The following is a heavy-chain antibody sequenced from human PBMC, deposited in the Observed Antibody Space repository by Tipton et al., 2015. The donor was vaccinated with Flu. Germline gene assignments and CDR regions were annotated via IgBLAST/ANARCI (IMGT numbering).Heavy chain of an antibody. CDR2: IKQDGSEK. V-gene: IGHV3-7*01. Sequence: SLRLSCVASGFTLSSYWMSWVRQAPGKGLEWVANIKQDGSEKYYVDSVKGRFTISRDNAKNSLYLQMNSLRAEDTAVYYCVQLKFLWGQGTLVSVSS. J-gene: IGHJ4*02. CDR3: VQLKFL. CDR1: GFTLSSYW. D-gene: IGHD1-1*01.